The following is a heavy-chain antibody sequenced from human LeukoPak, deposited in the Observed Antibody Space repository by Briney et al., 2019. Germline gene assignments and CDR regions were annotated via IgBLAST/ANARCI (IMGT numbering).Heavy chain of an antibody. CDR3: AKRKDGYSLDP. CDR1: GGTFSSYA. V-gene: IGHV1-69*01. Sequence: ASVKVSCKASGGTFSSYAISWVRQAPGQGLEWMGGIIPIFGTANYAQKFQGRVTITADESTSTAYMELSSLRSGDTAVYYCAKRKDGYSLDPWGQGTLVTVSS. D-gene: IGHD5-24*01. J-gene: IGHJ5*02. CDR2: IIPIFGTA.